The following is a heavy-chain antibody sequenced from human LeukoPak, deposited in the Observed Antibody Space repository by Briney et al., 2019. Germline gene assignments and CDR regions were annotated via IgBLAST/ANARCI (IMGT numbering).Heavy chain of an antibody. CDR2: IYYTGST. Sequence: SETLSLTCAVSGGSISSSNWWRWVRQPPGKGLEWIGAIYYTGSTYYNPSLKSRATISVDTSKNHFSLKLTSVTAADTAVYYCARGTGGAAAADFDPWGQGTLVTVSS. V-gene: IGHV4-4*02. D-gene: IGHD6-25*01. J-gene: IGHJ5*02. CDR3: ARGTGGAAAADFDP. CDR1: GGSISSSNW.